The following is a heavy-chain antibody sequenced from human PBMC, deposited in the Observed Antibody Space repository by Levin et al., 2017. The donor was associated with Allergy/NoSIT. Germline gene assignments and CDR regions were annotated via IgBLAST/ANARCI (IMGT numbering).Heavy chain of an antibody. CDR1: GFTFSDYA. CDR3: AKSSSTSCYQGWFDP. Sequence: GGSLRLSCAASGFTFSDYAMSWVRQAPGKGLEWVSIIRGSGGSTYYADSVKGRFTISRDNSKNTLYLQMHSLRAEDTAMYYGAKSSSTSCYQGWFDPWGQGTLVTVSS. D-gene: IGHD2-2*01. CDR2: IRGSGGST. V-gene: IGHV3-23*01. J-gene: IGHJ5*02.